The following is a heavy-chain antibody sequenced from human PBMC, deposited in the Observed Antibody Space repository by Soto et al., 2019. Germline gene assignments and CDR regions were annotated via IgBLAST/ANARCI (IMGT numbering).Heavy chain of an antibody. D-gene: IGHD6-13*01. CDR1: GGSISSSSYY. V-gene: IGHV4-39*01. CDR3: ARSHSSSWSESWFDP. Sequence: QLQLQESGPGLVKPSETLSLTCTVSGGSISSSSYYWGWIRQPPGKGLEWIGSIYYSGNTYYNPALKGRVTITGDTSKNQFSLKLSAVTAADTAVYYCARSHSSSWSESWFDPWGQGTLVTVSS. CDR2: IYYSGNT. J-gene: IGHJ5*02.